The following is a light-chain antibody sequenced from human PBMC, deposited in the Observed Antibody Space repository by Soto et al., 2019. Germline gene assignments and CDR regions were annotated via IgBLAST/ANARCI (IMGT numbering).Light chain of an antibody. CDR2: CAC. Sequence: EIVLTQSPGTLSLSPGERATLSCRASQSVSSSYLAWYQQKPGQAPRLIIYCACSRATGIPDRFSGSGSGTDITLTIRSLEPEDFAVYYCQQRSNWPPTFGQGTKVDIK. CDR1: QSVSSSY. J-gene: IGKJ1*01. V-gene: IGKV3D-20*02. CDR3: QQRSNWPPT.